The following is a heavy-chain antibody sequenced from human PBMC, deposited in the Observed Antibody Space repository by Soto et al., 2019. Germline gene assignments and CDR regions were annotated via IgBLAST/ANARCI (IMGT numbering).Heavy chain of an antibody. D-gene: IGHD3-22*01. CDR2: ISGSGGST. CDR3: ARTQNYYDSSGYYFLDY. Sequence: GGSLRLSCAASGFTFSSYAMSWVRQAPGKGLEWVSAISGSGGSTYYADSVKGRFTISRDNSKNTLYLKMNSLRAEDTAVYYCARTQNYYDSSGYYFLDYWGQGTLVTVSS. CDR1: GFTFSSYA. J-gene: IGHJ4*02. V-gene: IGHV3-23*01.